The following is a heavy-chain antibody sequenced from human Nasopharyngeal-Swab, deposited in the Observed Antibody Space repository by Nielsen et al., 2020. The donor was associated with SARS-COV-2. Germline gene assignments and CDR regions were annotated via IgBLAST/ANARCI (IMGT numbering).Heavy chain of an antibody. CDR2: INHSGST. CDR1: GGSFSVYY. V-gene: IGHV4-34*01. D-gene: IGHD3-10*01. Sequence: SETLSLTCAVYGGSFSVYYWSWIRQPPGKGLEWIGEINHSGSTNYNPSLKSRVTISVDTSKNQFSLKLSSVTAADTAVYYCARVAEFYYGSGSHYWYFDLWGRGTLVTVSS. CDR3: ARVAEFYYGSGSHYWYFDL. J-gene: IGHJ2*01.